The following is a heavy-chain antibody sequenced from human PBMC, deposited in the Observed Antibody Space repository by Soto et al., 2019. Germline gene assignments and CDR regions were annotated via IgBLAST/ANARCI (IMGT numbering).Heavy chain of an antibody. CDR2: IYSGGST. D-gene: IGHD6-13*01. CDR1: GFTVSSNY. V-gene: IGHV3-53*01. CDR3: ARFVGSSWSAFDY. Sequence: GGSLRLSCAASGFTVSSNYMSWVRQAPGKGLEWVSVIYSGGSTYYADSVKGRFTISRDNSKNTLYLQMNSLRAEDTAVYYCARFVGSSWSAFDYWGQGTLVTASS. J-gene: IGHJ4*02.